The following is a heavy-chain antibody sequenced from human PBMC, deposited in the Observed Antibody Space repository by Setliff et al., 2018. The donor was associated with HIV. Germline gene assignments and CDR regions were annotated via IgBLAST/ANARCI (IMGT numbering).Heavy chain of an antibody. CDR2: INSAGSSS. V-gene: IGHV3-74*01. D-gene: IGHD5-18*01. Sequence: LRLSCVASTRISTPDWIHWVRQAPGAGLVWVARINSAGSSSSYADSVKGRFTISRDNAKNTLYLQMSSLRADDTAVYYCVPEGGGYTADFWGQGTLVTV. CDR1: TRISTPDW. J-gene: IGHJ4*02. CDR3: VPEGGGYTADF.